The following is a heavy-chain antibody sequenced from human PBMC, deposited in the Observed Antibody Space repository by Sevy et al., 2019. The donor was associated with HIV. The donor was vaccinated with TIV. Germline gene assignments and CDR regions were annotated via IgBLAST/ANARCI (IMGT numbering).Heavy chain of an antibody. CDR2: ISSSGSTI. Sequence: GGSLRLSCAASGFTFSSYEMNWVRQAPGKGLEWVSYISSSGSTIYYADSVKGRFTISRDNAKNSLYLQMNSLRAEDTAVYYCASDRSYRTFDYWGQGTLVTVSS. CDR1: GFTFSSYE. D-gene: IGHD2-2*02. CDR3: ASDRSYRTFDY. V-gene: IGHV3-48*03. J-gene: IGHJ4*02.